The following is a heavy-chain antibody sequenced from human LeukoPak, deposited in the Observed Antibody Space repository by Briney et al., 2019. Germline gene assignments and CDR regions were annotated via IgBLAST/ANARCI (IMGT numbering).Heavy chain of an antibody. V-gene: IGHV3-21*01. CDR3: AREEVDGYKY. J-gene: IGHJ4*02. Sequence: PGGSLGLFWAASGFTFSSYSMNWVRPDPGKGLEWVSSIISRSSYIYYPYSVKGRSPISRANAKNSLYLQINSLRAEDTAVYHGAREEVDGYKYWGQGALVTVSS. CDR2: IISRSSYI. CDR1: GFTFSSYS. D-gene: IGHD5-24*01.